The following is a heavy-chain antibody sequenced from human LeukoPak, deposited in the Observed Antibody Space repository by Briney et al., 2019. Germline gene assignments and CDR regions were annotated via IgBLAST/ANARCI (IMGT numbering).Heavy chain of an antibody. CDR1: GYSISSGYY. D-gene: IGHD3-10*01. V-gene: IGHV4-38-2*02. CDR2: IYHSGST. Sequence: SETLSLTCTVSGYSISSGYYWGWIRQPPGKGLEWIGSIYHSGSTYYNPSLKSRVTISVDTSKNQFSLKLSSVTAADTAVYYCTREGKVLWFGELMYNWFDPWGQGTLVTVSS. CDR3: TREGKVLWFGELMYNWFDP. J-gene: IGHJ5*02.